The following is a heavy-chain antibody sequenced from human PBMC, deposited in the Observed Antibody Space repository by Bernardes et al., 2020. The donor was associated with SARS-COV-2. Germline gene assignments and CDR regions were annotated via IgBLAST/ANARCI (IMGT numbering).Heavy chain of an antibody. CDR2: ISYRGNNK. V-gene: IGHV3-30*18. CDR3: AKNIAVADSRRDAFDL. Sequence: GGSLRLSCAASGFTFSTFAMHWVRQAPGKGLEWVALISYRGNNKYYGDSVRDRFTISRDNSKNTLYLQLNSLTPEDTAVYYCAKNIAVADSRRDAFDLWGQGTMVIVSS. D-gene: IGHD2-21*01. J-gene: IGHJ3*01. CDR1: GFTFSTFA.